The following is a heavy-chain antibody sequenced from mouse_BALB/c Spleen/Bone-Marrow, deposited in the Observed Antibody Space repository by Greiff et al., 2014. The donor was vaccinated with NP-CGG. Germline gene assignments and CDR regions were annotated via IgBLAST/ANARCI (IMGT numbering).Heavy chain of an antibody. D-gene: IGHD2-1*01. CDR2: IYPANGST. J-gene: IGHJ4*01. CDR3: ASSGNYEGGAMDY. Sequence: VQLKDSGAELVKPGASVKLSCTASGFNIKDTFMHWVKQRPEKGLEWNGRIYPANGSTKYDPKFQGKATITTDTSSNTAYLQLSSLTSEDTAVYYCASSGNYEGGAMDYWGQGTSVTVSS. V-gene: IGHV14-3*02. CDR1: GFNIKDTF.